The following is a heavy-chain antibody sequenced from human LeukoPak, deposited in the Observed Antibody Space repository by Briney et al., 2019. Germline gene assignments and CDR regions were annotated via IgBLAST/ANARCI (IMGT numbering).Heavy chain of an antibody. CDR2: INHSGST. CDR1: GGSINNHY. CDR3: ARGALYYDILTGYYAY. V-gene: IGHV4-34*01. Sequence: SETLSLTCIVSGGSINNHYWTWIRQTPGKGLEWIGEINHSGSTNYNPSLTSRVTISVDTSKNQFSLKLSSVTAADTAVYYCARGALYYDILTGYYAYWGQGTLVTVSS. J-gene: IGHJ4*02. D-gene: IGHD3-9*01.